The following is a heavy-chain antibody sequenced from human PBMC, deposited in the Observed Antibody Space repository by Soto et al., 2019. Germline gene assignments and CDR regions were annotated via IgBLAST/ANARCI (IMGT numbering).Heavy chain of an antibody. CDR2: ISYDGSNK. D-gene: IGHD1-26*01. CDR3: AQWAGAFDY. Sequence: QVQLVESGGGVVQPGRSLRLSCAASGFTFSSYAMHWVRQAPGKGLEWVAVISYDGSNKYYADSVKGRFTISRDNSKNTLYLQMNRLSAEDTAVYYCAQWAGAFDYWGQGTLVTVSS. J-gene: IGHJ4*02. V-gene: IGHV3-30-3*01. CDR1: GFTFSSYA.